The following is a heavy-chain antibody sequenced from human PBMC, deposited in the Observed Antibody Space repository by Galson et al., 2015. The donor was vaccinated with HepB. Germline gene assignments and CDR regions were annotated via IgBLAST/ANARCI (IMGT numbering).Heavy chain of an antibody. D-gene: IGHD3-22*01. V-gene: IGHV3-23*01. J-gene: IGHJ4*02. Sequence: SLRLSCAASGFIFSSYAMSWVRQAPGKGLEWVSAISGSGGSTYYADSVKGRFTISRDNSKNTLYLQMNSLRAEDTAVYYCAKEKGYYDSSGYYLLGLDYWGQGTLVTVSS. CDR1: GFIFSSYA. CDR2: ISGSGGST. CDR3: AKEKGYYDSSGYYLLGLDY.